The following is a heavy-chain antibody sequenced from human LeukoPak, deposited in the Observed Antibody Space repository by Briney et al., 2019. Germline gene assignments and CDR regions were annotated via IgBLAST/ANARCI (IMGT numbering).Heavy chain of an antibody. CDR3: ASHSGNYYTGFDY. CDR2: IYSSGST. D-gene: IGHD3-10*01. CDR1: GGSISSYY. V-gene: IGHV4-59*01. Sequence: SETLSLTCNVSGGSISSYYWSWIRQPPGKGLEWIGYIYSSGSTNYNPSLKSRVTISLDTSKNQFSLNLRSVTAADMAVYYCASHSGNYYTGFDYWGQGTLVTVSS. J-gene: IGHJ4*02.